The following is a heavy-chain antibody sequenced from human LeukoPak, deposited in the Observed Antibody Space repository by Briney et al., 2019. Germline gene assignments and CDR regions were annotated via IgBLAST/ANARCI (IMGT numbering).Heavy chain of an antibody. Sequence: GGSLRLSCAASGFTFSTSVMHWVRQAPGKGLEHVSAINSNGGSTYYGNSVKGRFTISRDNSKNTLYLQMNSLRAEDTAVYYCARRAGAYSHPYDYWGQGTLVTVSS. CDR3: ARRAGAYSHPYDY. CDR2: INSNGGST. D-gene: IGHD4/OR15-4a*01. J-gene: IGHJ4*02. CDR1: GFTFSTSV. V-gene: IGHV3-64*01.